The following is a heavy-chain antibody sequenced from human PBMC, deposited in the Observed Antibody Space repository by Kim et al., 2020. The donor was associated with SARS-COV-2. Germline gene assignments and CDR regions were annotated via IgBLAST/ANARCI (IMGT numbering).Heavy chain of an antibody. V-gene: IGHV3-73*01. Sequence: GGSLRLSCAASGFTLSGSTVHSVRQASGKGLEWVAGIRTKVNSYATSYAASVKGRFTISRGDLENTAFLQMNSLKTEDTALYYCAALGLAAPGQKDYWGQGTLVIVSS. CDR2: IRTKVNSYAT. J-gene: IGHJ4*02. D-gene: IGHD6-13*01. CDR1: GFTLSGST. CDR3: AALGLAAPGQKDY.